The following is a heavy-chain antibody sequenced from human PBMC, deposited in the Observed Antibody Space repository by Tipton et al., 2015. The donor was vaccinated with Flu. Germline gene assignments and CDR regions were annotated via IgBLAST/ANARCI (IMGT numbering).Heavy chain of an antibody. J-gene: IGHJ4*02. CDR1: GGSISSSAYY. CDR2: IYYSGST. D-gene: IGHD6-13*01. CDR3: AIVDFGSSWYGY. Sequence: TLSLTCTVSGGSISSSAYYWGWIRQTPGKGLEWIGNIYYSGSTFYNPSLKSRVTISLDKSTNQFSLRLSSVTAADTAIYYCAIVDFGSSWYGYWGQGSLVTVSS. V-gene: IGHV4-39*07.